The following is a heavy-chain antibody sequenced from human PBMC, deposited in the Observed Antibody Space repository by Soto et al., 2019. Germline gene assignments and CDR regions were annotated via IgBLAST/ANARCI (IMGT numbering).Heavy chain of an antibody. J-gene: IGHJ6*02. Sequence: QVQLVESGGGVVQPGRSLRVSCAASGFIINNYAMHWVRQTPGKGLEWMAVISYDASNKHYADSVKGRFTISRDNSKNTLYLQMNNLRPDDSAVYYCARRQDFGGPHYYYGMDVWGQGTTVTVSS. CDR2: ISYDASNK. CDR3: ARRQDFGGPHYYYGMDV. V-gene: IGHV3-30*04. CDR1: GFIINNYA. D-gene: IGHD3-3*01.